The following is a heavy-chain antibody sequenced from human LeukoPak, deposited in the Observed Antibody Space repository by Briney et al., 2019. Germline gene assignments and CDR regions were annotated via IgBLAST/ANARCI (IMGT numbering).Heavy chain of an antibody. D-gene: IGHD3-10*01. V-gene: IGHV1-2*02. Sequence: ASVTVSCKASGYTFTGYYMHWVRQAPGQGLEWMGWINPNSGGTNYAQKFQGRVTMTRDTSISTAYMELSRLRSDDTAVYYCARALVRGALTYYFDYWGQGTLVTVSS. CDR2: INPNSGGT. CDR1: GYTFTGYY. CDR3: ARALVRGALTYYFDY. J-gene: IGHJ4*02.